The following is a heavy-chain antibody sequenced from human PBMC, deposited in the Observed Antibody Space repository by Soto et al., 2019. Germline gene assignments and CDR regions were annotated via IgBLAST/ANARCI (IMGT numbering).Heavy chain of an antibody. Sequence: QVQLQESGPGLVKPSQTLSLTCTVSGGSISSGGYYWSWIRQHPGKGLEWIGYIYYRGRTYYNRSLKSRVTISVDTSKNQFSLKLSSVTAADTAVYYCASAYYYDSSGYGRVDYWGQGTLVTVSS. D-gene: IGHD3-22*01. CDR1: GGSISSGGYY. CDR3: ASAYYYDSSGYGRVDY. V-gene: IGHV4-31*03. J-gene: IGHJ4*02. CDR2: IYYRGRT.